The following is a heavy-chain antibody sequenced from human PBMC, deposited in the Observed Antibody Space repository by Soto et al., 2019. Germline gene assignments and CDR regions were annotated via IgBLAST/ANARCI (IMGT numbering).Heavy chain of an antibody. Sequence: SETLSLTCTVAGGSISSYYWSWIRQPPGKGLEWIGYIYYSGSTNYNPSLKSRVTISVDTSKNQFSLKLSSVTAADTAVYYCATSGSYYNIAPFDYWGQGTLVTVSS. J-gene: IGHJ4*02. CDR1: GGSISSYY. D-gene: IGHD3-10*01. V-gene: IGHV4-59*01. CDR3: ATSGSYYNIAPFDY. CDR2: IYYSGST.